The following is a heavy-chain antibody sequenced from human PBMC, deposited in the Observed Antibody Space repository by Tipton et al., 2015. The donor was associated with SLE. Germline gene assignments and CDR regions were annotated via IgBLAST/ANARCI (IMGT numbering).Heavy chain of an antibody. CDR2: IKQDGSEK. CDR1: GFTFSSYW. J-gene: IGHJ5*02. CDR3: ARVKVGGNWFDP. D-gene: IGHD3-22*01. Sequence: SLRLSCAASGFTFSSYWMSWVRQAPGKGLEWVANIKQDGSEKYYVDSVKGRFTISRDNAKNSLYLEMNSLRAEDTAVYYCARVKVGGNWFDPWGQGTLVTVSS. V-gene: IGHV3-7*01.